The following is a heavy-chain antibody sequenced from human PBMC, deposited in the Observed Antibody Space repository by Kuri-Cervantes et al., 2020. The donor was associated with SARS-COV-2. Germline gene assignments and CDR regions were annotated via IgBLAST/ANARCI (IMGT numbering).Heavy chain of an antibody. CDR3: ASHYYDSSGYYYEGAFDI. Sequence: GGSLRLSCAASGFTFSSYAMSWVRQAPGKGLEWVSAISGSGGSTYYADSVKGRFTISRDNSKNTLYLQMNSLRAEDTAVYYCASHYYDSSGYYYEGAFDIWGQGTMVTVSS. J-gene: IGHJ3*02. D-gene: IGHD3-22*01. CDR1: GFTFSSYA. CDR2: ISGSGGST. V-gene: IGHV3-23*01.